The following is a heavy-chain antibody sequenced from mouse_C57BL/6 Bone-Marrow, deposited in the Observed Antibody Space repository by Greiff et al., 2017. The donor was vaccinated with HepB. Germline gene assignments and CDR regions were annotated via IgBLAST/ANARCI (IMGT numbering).Heavy chain of an antibody. CDR1: GFSLTSYG. CDR3: ARGIYYDYGGPYYFDY. J-gene: IGHJ2*01. V-gene: IGHV2-2*01. Sequence: QVQLQQSGPGLVQPSQSLSITCTVSGFSLTSYGVHWVRQSPGKGLEWLGVIWSGGSTDYNAAFISRLSISKDNSKSQVFFKMNSLQADDTAIYYWARGIYYDYGGPYYFDYWGQGTTLTVSS. D-gene: IGHD2-4*01. CDR2: IWSGGST.